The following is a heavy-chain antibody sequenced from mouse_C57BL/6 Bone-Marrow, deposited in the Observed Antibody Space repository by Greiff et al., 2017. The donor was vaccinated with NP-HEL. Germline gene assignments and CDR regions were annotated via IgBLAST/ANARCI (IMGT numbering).Heavy chain of an antibody. CDR3: ARDGHFDV. Sequence: EVQLVESEGGLVQPGSSMKLSCTASGFTFSDYYMAWVRQVPEKGLEWVANINYDGSSTYYLDSLKSRFIISRDNAKNILYLQMSSLKSEDTATYYCARDGHFDVWGTGTTVTVSS. CDR1: GFTFSDYY. CDR2: INYDGSST. J-gene: IGHJ1*03. V-gene: IGHV5-16*01.